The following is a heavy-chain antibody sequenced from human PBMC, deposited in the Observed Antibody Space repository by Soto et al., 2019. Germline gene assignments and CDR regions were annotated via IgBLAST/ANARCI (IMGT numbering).Heavy chain of an antibody. CDR3: ARELNDYGDYVFTNWFDP. CDR1: EYIFTTYS. CDR2: INPTSSST. D-gene: IGHD4-17*01. Sequence: ASVKVSCKASEYIFTTYSLHWVRQAPGQGLEWMGIINPTSSSTSDAQKFQGRVTMTRDTSTSTVYMELSSLRSEDTAVYYCARELNDYGDYVFTNWFDPWGQGTLVTVSS. J-gene: IGHJ5*02. V-gene: IGHV1-46*01.